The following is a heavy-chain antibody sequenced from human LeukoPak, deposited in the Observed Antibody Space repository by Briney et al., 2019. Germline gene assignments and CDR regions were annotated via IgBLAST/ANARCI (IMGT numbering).Heavy chain of an antibody. Sequence: SQTLSLTCTVSGGSISSGGYYWSWIRPHPGKGLEWIGYIYYSGSTYYHPSLKSRVTISVDTSKNQFSLKLSSVTAADTAVYYCARAYVVVTAILWFDPWGQGTLVTVSS. D-gene: IGHD2-21*02. CDR2: IYYSGST. CDR1: GGSISSGGYY. J-gene: IGHJ5*02. CDR3: ARAYVVVTAILWFDP. V-gene: IGHV4-31*03.